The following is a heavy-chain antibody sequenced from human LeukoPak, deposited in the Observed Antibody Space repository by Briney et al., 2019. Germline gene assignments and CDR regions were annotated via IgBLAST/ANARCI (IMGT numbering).Heavy chain of an antibody. J-gene: IGHJ4*02. Sequence: GASVKVSCKASGYTFTGYYMHWVRQAPGQGREWMGWINPNSGGTNYAQKFQGRVTMTRDTSISTAYMELSRLRSDYTAVYYCARDYGLTRGMFSYWGQGTLVTVSS. V-gene: IGHV1-2*02. CDR1: GYTFTGYY. D-gene: IGHD3-10*01. CDR2: INPNSGGT. CDR3: ARDYGLTRGMFSY.